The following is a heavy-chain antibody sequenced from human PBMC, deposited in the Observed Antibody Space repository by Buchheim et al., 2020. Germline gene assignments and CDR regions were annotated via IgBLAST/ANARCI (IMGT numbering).Heavy chain of an antibody. Sequence: QVQLQESGPGLVKPSETLSLPCTVSGGSVSSGSYYWSWIRQPPGKGLEWIGYIYYSGSTTYNPSLKSRVTISVDTSKTHFSLKLSSVTAADTSVYYCARGPYDFWSGYYLEDYYYGMDVWGQGTT. J-gene: IGHJ6*02. V-gene: IGHV4-61*03. D-gene: IGHD3-3*01. CDR3: ARGPYDFWSGYYLEDYYYGMDV. CDR2: IYYSGST. CDR1: GGSVSSGSYY.